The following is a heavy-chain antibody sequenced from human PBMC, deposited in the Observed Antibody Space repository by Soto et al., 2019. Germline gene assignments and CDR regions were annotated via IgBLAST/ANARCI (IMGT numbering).Heavy chain of an antibody. D-gene: IGHD3-3*01. J-gene: IGHJ4*02. V-gene: IGHV3-33*01. Sequence: QVQREESGGGVVQPGRSLRLSCAASGFTVSSYDMHWVRQAPGKGLEWVAVIWYDGRNKYYADSVKGRFSISRDNSKNTLYLQMNSLRAEDTAVYYCAREVTYYDFWTGYFDYWGQGTLVTVSS. CDR3: AREVTYYDFWTGYFDY. CDR2: IWYDGRNK. CDR1: GFTVSSYD.